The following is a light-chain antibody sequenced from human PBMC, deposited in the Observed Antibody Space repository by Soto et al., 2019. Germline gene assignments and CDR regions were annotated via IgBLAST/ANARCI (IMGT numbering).Light chain of an antibody. Sequence: EIVMTQSPATLSVSPGERATLSCRASQSVSSNLAWYHQKPGQPPRLLMYGASSRATGIPDRFSGSGSGTDFTLTISRLEPEDFAMYYCQQYGSSLITFGQGTRLEI. J-gene: IGKJ5*01. CDR3: QQYGSSLIT. CDR2: GAS. CDR1: QSVSSN. V-gene: IGKV3-20*01.